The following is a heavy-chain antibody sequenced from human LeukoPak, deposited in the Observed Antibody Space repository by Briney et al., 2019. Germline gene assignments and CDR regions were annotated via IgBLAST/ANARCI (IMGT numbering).Heavy chain of an antibody. V-gene: IGHV3-23*01. CDR1: AFTFSSYA. D-gene: IGHD3-10*01. CDR2: ISGTGGST. J-gene: IGHJ4*02. Sequence: VGSLRLSCAASAFTFSSYAMSWVRQAPGKGLEWVSAISGTGGSTYYADSVKGRFTISRDNSKNTLYLQMNSLRAEDTAVYYCAKGDVRMVRGVTFHYWAQGTLVTVSS. CDR3: AKGDVRMVRGVTFHY.